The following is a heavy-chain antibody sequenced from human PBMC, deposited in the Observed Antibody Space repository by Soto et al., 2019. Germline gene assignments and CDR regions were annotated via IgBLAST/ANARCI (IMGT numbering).Heavy chain of an antibody. V-gene: IGHV1-69*06. CDR3: ARDEIAYYGMDV. CDR1: GGTFSSYA. Sequence: SVKVSCKASGGTFSSYAISWVRQAPGQGLEWMGGIIPIFGTANYAQKFQGRVTITADKSTSTAYMELSSLRSEDTAVYYCARDEIAYYGMDVWGQGTTVTVSS. CDR2: IIPIFGTA. D-gene: IGHD2-21*01. J-gene: IGHJ6*02.